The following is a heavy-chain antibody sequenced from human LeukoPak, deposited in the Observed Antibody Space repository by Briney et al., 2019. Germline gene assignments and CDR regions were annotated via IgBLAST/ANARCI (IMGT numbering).Heavy chain of an antibody. V-gene: IGHV5-51*01. CDR3: ARRYGSGSHFDY. CDR1: GYSFPSYW. CDR2: IYPGDSES. D-gene: IGHD6-19*01. Sequence: GESLKISCKSSGYSFPSYWIGWVRQMPGKGLEWMGIIYPGDSESRCSPPFQGQVTISADKSISTAYLQWSSLKASDTAVYYCARRYGSGSHFDYWGQGTLVTVSS. J-gene: IGHJ4*02.